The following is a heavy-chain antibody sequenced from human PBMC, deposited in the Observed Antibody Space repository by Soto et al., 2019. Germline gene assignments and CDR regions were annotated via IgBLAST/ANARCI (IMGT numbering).Heavy chain of an antibody. D-gene: IGHD3-9*01. CDR1: GYTFTSYG. CDR2: ISAYNGNT. CDR3: ASRTRNVRYFDWLSLDY. Sequence: QVQLVQSGAEVKKPGASVKVSCKASGYTFTSYGISWVRQAPGQGLEWMGWISAYNGNTNYAQKLQGRVTMTTDTPTSTAYMELRSLRSDDTAVYYCASRTRNVRYFDWLSLDYWGQGTLVTVSS. V-gene: IGHV1-18*01. J-gene: IGHJ4*02.